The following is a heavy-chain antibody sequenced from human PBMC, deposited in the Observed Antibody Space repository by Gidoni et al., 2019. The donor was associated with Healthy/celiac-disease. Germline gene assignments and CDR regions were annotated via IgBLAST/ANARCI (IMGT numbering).Heavy chain of an antibody. V-gene: IGHV3-23*01. D-gene: IGHD1-26*01. CDR1: GFTFSSYA. CDR2: ISGSGGST. CDR3: AKVKYEQMGPLDY. J-gene: IGHJ4*02. Sequence: EVQLLESGGGLVQPGGSLSLSCAASGFTFSSYAMSWVRQAPGKGLEWVSAISGSGGSTYYADSVKGRFTISRDNSKNTLYLQMNSLRAEDTAVYYCAKVKYEQMGPLDYWGQGTLVTVSS.